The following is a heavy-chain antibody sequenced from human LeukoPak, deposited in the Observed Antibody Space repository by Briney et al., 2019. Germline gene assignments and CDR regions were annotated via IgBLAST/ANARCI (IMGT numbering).Heavy chain of an antibody. CDR2: INPNSGGT. V-gene: IGHV1-2*02. D-gene: IGHD3-9*01. J-gene: IGHJ6*03. CDR3: ARDQYGGTYFDVLTGYSNPYYYYMDV. Sequence: GASVKVSCKASGYTFTSYYVHWVRQAPGQGLESMGWINPNSGGTNYAQKFQDRVTMTRDTSISTAYMELSSLTSDDTAAYYCARDQYGGTYFDVLTGYSNPYYYYMDVWGKGTTVTVSS. CDR1: GYTFTSYY.